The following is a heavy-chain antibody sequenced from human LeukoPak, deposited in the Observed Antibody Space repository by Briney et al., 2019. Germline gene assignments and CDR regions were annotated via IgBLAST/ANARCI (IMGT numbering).Heavy chain of an antibody. J-gene: IGHJ4*02. Sequence: GRSLRLSCGASGFTFSDYAMSWVRQAPGRGLEGGSGINDNWSNRFYAASVKGRFTSSRDNPKNTLHLQMIGLRVEDTAVYYCAKDLQTWPRFPGYWGRGTLVTVSS. D-gene: IGHD5-12*01. CDR2: INDNWSNR. V-gene: IGHV3-23*01. CDR3: AKDLQTWPRFPGY. CDR1: GFTFSDYA.